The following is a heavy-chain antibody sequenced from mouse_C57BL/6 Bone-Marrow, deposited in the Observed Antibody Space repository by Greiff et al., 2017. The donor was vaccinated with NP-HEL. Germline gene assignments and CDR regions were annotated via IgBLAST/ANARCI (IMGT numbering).Heavy chain of an antibody. CDR1: GFSLTSYG. D-gene: IGHD1-1*01. J-gene: IGHJ1*03. Sequence: QVQLQQSGPGLVQPSQSLSITCTVSGFSLTSYGVHWVRQSPGKGLEWLGVIWSGGSTDYNAAFISRLSISKDNSKSQVFFKMNSLQADDTAIYYCARNNCYGSSYWYFDVWGTGTTVTVSS. CDR3: ARNNCYGSSYWYFDV. CDR2: IWSGGST. V-gene: IGHV2-2*01.